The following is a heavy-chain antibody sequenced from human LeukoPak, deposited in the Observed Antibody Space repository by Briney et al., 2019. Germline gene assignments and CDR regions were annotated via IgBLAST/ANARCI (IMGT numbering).Heavy chain of an antibody. D-gene: IGHD3-3*01. Sequence: ASVKVSCKASGYTLTELSMHWVRQAPGKGLEWMGGFDPEDGETIYAQKFQGRVTMTEDTSTDTAYMELSSLRSEDTAVYYCATVASRFGVVIRWFDPWGQGTLVTVSS. CDR1: GYTLTELS. V-gene: IGHV1-24*01. J-gene: IGHJ5*02. CDR2: FDPEDGET. CDR3: ATVASRFGVVIRWFDP.